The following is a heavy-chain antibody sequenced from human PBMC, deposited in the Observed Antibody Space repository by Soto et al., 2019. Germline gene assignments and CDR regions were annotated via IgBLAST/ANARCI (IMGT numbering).Heavy chain of an antibody. Sequence: GASVKVSCKASGYTFTSYYMHWVRQAPGQGLEWMGIINPSGGSTSYAQKFQGRVTMTRDTSTSTVYMELSSLRSEDTAVYYCARTPQSDYDILTGPYFDYWGQGTLVTVSS. V-gene: IGHV1-46*03. CDR1: GYTFTSYY. D-gene: IGHD3-9*01. J-gene: IGHJ4*02. CDR3: ARTPQSDYDILTGPYFDY. CDR2: INPSGGST.